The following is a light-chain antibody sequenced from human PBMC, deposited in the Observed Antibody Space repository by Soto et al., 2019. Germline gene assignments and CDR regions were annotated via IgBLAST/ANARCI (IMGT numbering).Light chain of an antibody. CDR2: EVS. J-gene: IGLJ3*02. Sequence: QSALTQPASVSGSPGQSITISCTGTSSDVGGYNYVSWYQQHPGKAPKLMISEVSNRPSGVSNRFSGSKSGNTASLTISGLQAVDEADYYCSSFTSSSSWVFGGGTQLTVL. V-gene: IGLV2-14*01. CDR1: SSDVGGYNY. CDR3: SSFTSSSSWV.